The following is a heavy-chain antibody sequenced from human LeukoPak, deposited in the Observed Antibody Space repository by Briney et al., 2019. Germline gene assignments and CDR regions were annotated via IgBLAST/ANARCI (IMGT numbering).Heavy chain of an antibody. Sequence: ASVKVSCKASGYTFTSYYMHWVRQAPGQGLEWMGIINPSGGSTSYAQKFQGRVTMTRDMSTSTVYMELSSLRSEDTAVYYCARDRGYCSGGSCCSGLGYYYYMDVWGKGTTVTVSS. CDR3: ARDRGYCSGGSCCSGLGYYYYMDV. D-gene: IGHD2-15*01. V-gene: IGHV1-46*01. CDR2: INPSGGST. CDR1: GYTFTSYY. J-gene: IGHJ6*03.